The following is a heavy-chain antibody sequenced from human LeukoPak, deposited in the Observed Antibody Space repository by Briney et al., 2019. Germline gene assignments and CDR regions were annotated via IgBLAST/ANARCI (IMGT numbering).Heavy chain of an antibody. CDR3: AKYFGSYGFDY. CDR1: GFTFSSYG. Sequence: PGRSLRLSCAASGFTFSSYGMHWVRQAPGKGLEWVAVISYDGSNKYYADSVKGRFTISRDNSKNTLYLQMNSLRAEDTAVYYCAKYFGSYGFDYWGRGTLVTVCS. V-gene: IGHV3-30*18. CDR2: ISYDGSNK. J-gene: IGHJ4*02. D-gene: IGHD5-18*01.